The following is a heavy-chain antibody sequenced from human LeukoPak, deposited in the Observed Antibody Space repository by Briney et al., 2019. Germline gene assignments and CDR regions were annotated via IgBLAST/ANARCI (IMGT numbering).Heavy chain of an antibody. J-gene: IGHJ1*01. CDR1: GFTFSSYA. CDR2: AYGDGSSQ. CDR3: ATGGNFYYSH. Sequence: PGGSLRLFCAASGFTFSSYAMHWVRQAPGKGLEWVAVAYGDGSSQYYADSVKGRFSISKDISKNTLSLQMNSLRAEDTAVYSCATGGNFYYSHWGQGTLVTVSS. V-gene: IGHV3-30*04. D-gene: IGHD4-11*01.